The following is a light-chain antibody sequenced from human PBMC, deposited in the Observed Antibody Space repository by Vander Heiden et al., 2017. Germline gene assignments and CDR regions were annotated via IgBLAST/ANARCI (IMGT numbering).Light chain of an antibody. CDR3: SAYAGSNNLV. CDR2: EVS. V-gene: IGLV2-8*01. J-gene: IGLJ2*01. CDR1: SSDVGGYIY. Sequence: SALTQPPSASGSPGPSVTSSCTGTSSDVGGYIYFYWHQQRPGKDPKLMIYEVSKRASAVPVRFSDSKSGNSASLTVPGLQAEDEADYYCSAYAGSNNLVFGGGTKLTVL.